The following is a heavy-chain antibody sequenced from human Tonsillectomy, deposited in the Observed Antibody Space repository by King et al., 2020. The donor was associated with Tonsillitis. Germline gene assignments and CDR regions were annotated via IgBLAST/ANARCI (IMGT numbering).Heavy chain of an antibody. CDR3: ARTIFGVLRD. CDR2: INHSGSS. Sequence: VQLQQWGAGLLKPSETLSLTCAVYGGSFSGYHWSWIRQPPGKGLEWIGEINHSGSSTYNPSLKSRVTISVDTSKNQFSLNLNSVTAADTAVYYCARTIFGVLRDWGQGTLVTVSS. CDR1: GGSFSGYH. J-gene: IGHJ4*02. V-gene: IGHV4-34*01. D-gene: IGHD3-3*01.